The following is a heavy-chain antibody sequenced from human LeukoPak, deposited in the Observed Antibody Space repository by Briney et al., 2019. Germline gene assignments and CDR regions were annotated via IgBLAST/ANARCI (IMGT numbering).Heavy chain of an antibody. V-gene: IGHV3-23*01. CDR1: GFTFSSYA. Sequence: GGSLRLSCAASGFTFSSYAMSWVRQAPGKGLEWVSAISGSGGSTYYADSAKGRFTISRDNSKNTLYLQMNSLRAEDTAVYYCARRDCSSTSCYGLDYWGQGTLVAVSS. D-gene: IGHD2-2*01. CDR2: ISGSGGST. CDR3: ARRDCSSTSCYGLDY. J-gene: IGHJ4*02.